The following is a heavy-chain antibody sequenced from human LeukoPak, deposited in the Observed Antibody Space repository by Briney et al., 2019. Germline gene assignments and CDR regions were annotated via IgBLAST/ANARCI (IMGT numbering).Heavy chain of an antibody. J-gene: IGHJ4*02. CDR1: GGSISSSSYY. CDR2: IYYSGST. D-gene: IGHD3-16*02. V-gene: IGHV4-39*01. Sequence: SETLSLTCTVSGGSISSSSYYWGWIRQPPGKGLEWIGSIYYSGSTYYNPSLKSRVTISVDTSKNQFSLKLSSVTAADTAVYYCARQGPTGGESLLYWGQGTLVTVSS. CDR3: ARQGPTGGESLLY.